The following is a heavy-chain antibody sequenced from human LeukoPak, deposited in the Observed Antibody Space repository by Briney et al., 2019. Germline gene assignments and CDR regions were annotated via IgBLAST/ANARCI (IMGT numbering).Heavy chain of an antibody. Sequence: ASVKVSCKASGYTFTAYYMHWVRQAPGQGLEWLGWLNPNSGGTNFAQKFQGRVTMTRDPSTSTAYMELSSLRSEDTAVYYCARGRRTYCSGGSCHRFDYWGQGTLVTVSS. CDR1: GYTFTAYY. CDR2: LNPNSGGT. J-gene: IGHJ4*02. D-gene: IGHD2-15*01. V-gene: IGHV1-2*02. CDR3: ARGRRTYCSGGSCHRFDY.